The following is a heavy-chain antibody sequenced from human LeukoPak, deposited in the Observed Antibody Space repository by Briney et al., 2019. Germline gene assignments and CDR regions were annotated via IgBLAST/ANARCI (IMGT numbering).Heavy chain of an antibody. CDR1: GITISSYW. V-gene: IGHV3-7*01. J-gene: IGHJ3*02. CDR3: EAFYYDESGWGDASDM. CDR2: IKEDGSEK. D-gene: IGHD3-16*01. Sequence: PGGSLRLSCAAPGITISSYWMSWVRQAPGKGLEWVANIKEDGSEKYYVASVKGRFTISRDNAKKSLYLQMNRLRAEDTAVYYCEAFYYDESGWGDASDMWGQGTMVTVSS.